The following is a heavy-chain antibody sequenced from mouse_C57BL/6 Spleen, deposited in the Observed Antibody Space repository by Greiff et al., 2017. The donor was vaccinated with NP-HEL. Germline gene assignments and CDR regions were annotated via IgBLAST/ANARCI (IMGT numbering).Heavy chain of an antibody. D-gene: IGHD1-1*01. CDR1: GYTFTSYW. J-gene: IGHJ2*01. CDR2: IHPNSGST. V-gene: IGHV1-64*01. CDR3: ARCGGSRGGRFDY. Sequence: QVQLKQPGAELVKPGASVKLSCKASGYTFTSYWMHWVKQRPGQGLEWIGMIHPNSGSTNYNEKFKSKATLTVDKSSSTAYMQLSSMTSEDSAVYYCARCGGSRGGRFDYWGQGTTLTVSS.